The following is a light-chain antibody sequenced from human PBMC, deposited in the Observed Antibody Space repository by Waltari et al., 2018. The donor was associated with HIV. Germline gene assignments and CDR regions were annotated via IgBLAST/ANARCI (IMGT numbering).Light chain of an antibody. CDR2: EVT. CDR3: SSYESINNHVV. Sequence: QSALTQPPSASGSLGQSVTISCTGTGSDIGGFDYVSWFQQHPGKVPNLISYEVTHRPSGFPDRFSGSKSGNTASLTVSGLQADDEADYYCSSYESINNHVVFGGGTSLTVL. J-gene: IGLJ2*01. V-gene: IGLV2-8*01. CDR1: GSDIGGFDY.